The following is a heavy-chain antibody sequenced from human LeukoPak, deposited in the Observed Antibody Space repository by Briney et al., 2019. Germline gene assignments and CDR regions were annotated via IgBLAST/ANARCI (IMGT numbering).Heavy chain of an antibody. D-gene: IGHD3-9*01. J-gene: IGHJ3*02. CDR2: IYHSGST. CDR1: GGSISSGGYS. Sequence: SETLSLTCAVSGGSISSGGYSWSWIRQPPGKGLEWIGYIYHSGSTYYNPSLKSRVTISVDRSKNQFSLKLSSVTAADTAVYYCAAFETRAFDIWGQGTMVTVSS. V-gene: IGHV4-30-2*01. CDR3: AAFETRAFDI.